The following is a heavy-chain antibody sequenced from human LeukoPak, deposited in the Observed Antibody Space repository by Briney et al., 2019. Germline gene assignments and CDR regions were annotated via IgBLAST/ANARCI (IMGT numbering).Heavy chain of an antibody. CDR2: IYPSGGST. J-gene: IGHJ5*02. Sequence: ASVKVSCKASGYTFTNYYIHWVRQAPGQGLEWMGIIYPSGGSTTYAQKLQGRVTMTRDTSTSTVYMELNTLRSEDTAMYYCARGPMRGWFDPWGQGTLVTVSS. CDR1: GYTFTNYY. V-gene: IGHV1-46*01. CDR3: ARGPMRGWFDP.